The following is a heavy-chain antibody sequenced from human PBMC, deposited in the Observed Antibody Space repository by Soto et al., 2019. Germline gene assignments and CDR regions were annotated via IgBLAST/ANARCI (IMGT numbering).Heavy chain of an antibody. CDR2: ISDNGRTN. V-gene: IGHV3-30-3*01. Sequence: QVQLVESGGGVVQPGRSLRLSCAASGFTFSRHAMDWVRQAPGKGLEWVAFISDNGRTNDYADSVKGRFTISRDNSKNTLYLQMNSLRADHTAVYYCARDLTDNYSFDYWGQGTLVTVAS. D-gene: IGHD1-1*01. CDR3: ARDLTDNYSFDY. J-gene: IGHJ4*02. CDR1: GFTFSRHA.